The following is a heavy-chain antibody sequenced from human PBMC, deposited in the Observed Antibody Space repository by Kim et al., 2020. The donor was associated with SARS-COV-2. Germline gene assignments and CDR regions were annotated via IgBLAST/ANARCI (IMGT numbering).Heavy chain of an antibody. D-gene: IGHD2-2*01. CDR3: AKHRGSSTWHDAFDI. CDR1: GFTFSSYA. J-gene: IGHJ3*02. Sequence: GGSLRLSCAASGFTFSSYAMSWVRQAPGKGLEWVSTISGSGDSTYYADSVKGRFTISRDNSKNTLYLQMNSLRAGDTAVYYCAKHRGSSTWHDAFDIWGQGTMVTVSS. V-gene: IGHV3-23*01. CDR2: ISGSGDST.